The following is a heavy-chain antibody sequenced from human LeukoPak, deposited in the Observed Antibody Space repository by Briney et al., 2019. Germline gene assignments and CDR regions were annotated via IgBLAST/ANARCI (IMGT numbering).Heavy chain of an antibody. V-gene: IGHV3-30*18. CDR3: AKQRVRGDHYFDY. Sequence: GGSLRLSCAASGFTFSNYGMHWVRQAPGKGLGWVAVVSYDGGITYYADSVEGRFIISRDNSKNTLYLQLYSLRAEDTAVYYCAKQRVRGDHYFDYWGQGTLVTVSS. CDR2: VSYDGGIT. J-gene: IGHJ4*02. CDR1: GFTFSNYG. D-gene: IGHD3-10*01.